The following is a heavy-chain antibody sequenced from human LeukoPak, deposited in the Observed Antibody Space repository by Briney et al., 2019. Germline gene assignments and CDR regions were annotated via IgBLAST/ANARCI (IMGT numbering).Heavy chain of an antibody. J-gene: IGHJ3*02. V-gene: IGHV3-15*01. D-gene: IGHD6-13*01. CDR2: IKSKTDGGTT. Sequence: GGSLRLSCAVSGFTFSNAWMTWVRQIPGKGLEWVGRIKSKTDGGTTDYATPVKGRFTISRDDSKNTLYLQMNSLKTEDTAVYFCTTNPYSSSWLAGAFAIWGQGTMVTVSS. CDR3: TTNPYSSSWLAGAFAI. CDR1: GFTFSNAW.